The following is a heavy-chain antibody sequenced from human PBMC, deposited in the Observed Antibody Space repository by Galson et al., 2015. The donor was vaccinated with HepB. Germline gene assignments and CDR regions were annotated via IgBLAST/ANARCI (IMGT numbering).Heavy chain of an antibody. V-gene: IGHV3-30*03. J-gene: IGHJ4*02. CDR1: GFTVTSNY. CDR2: ISYDGSNK. CDR3: ASRYY. Sequence: SLRLSCAASGFTVTSNYMSWVRQAPGKGLEWVAVISYDGSNKYYADSVKGRFTISRDNSKNTLYLQMNSLRAEDTAVYYCASRYYWGQGTLVTVSS.